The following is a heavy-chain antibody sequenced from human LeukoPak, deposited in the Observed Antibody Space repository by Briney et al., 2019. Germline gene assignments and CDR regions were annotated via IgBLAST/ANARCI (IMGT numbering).Heavy chain of an antibody. Sequence: SETLSLTCTVSGGSISSSSYYWGWIRQPPGKGLEWIGSIYYSGSTYYNPSLKSRVTISVDTSKNQFSLKLSSVTAADTAVYYCASTVQTYYYDSSGYFLYWGQGTLVTVSS. CDR1: GGSISSSSYY. D-gene: IGHD3-22*01. CDR3: ASTVQTYYYDSSGYFLY. J-gene: IGHJ4*02. V-gene: IGHV4-39*07. CDR2: IYYSGST.